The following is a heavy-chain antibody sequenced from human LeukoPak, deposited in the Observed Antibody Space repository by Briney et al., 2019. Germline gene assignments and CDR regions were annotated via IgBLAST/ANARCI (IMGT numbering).Heavy chain of an antibody. CDR1: GGSISSYY. D-gene: IGHD6-13*01. Sequence: SETLSLTCTVSGGSISSYYWNWIRQPPGKGLEWIGYIYYSGSTNYNPSLKRRVTISVHTSKNQFSLNLSSVTAADTAVYYCARSSNWYKGFDYWGQGTLVTVSS. CDR3: ARSSNWYKGFDY. J-gene: IGHJ4*02. CDR2: IYYSGST. V-gene: IGHV4-59*01.